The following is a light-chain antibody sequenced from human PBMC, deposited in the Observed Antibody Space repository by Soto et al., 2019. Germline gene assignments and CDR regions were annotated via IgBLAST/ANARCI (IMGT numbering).Light chain of an antibody. CDR2: DAS. CDR1: QSVSSY. V-gene: IGKV3-11*01. CDR3: QKYGDSSIT. J-gene: IGKJ5*01. Sequence: EIVLTQSPATLSLSPGERSTLSCRASQSVSSYLAWYQQKPGQAPRLLIYDASNRATGIPARFSGSGSGIDFALTISRLEPEDFAVYYCQKYGDSSITFGQGTRLEIK.